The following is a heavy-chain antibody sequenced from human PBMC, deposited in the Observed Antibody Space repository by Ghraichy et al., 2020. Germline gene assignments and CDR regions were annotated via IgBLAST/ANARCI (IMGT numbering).Heavy chain of an antibody. D-gene: IGHD6-6*01. CDR1: GGSFSGYY. CDR3: ARSRGVAARPFLNTRLELDY. V-gene: IGHV4-34*01. J-gene: IGHJ4*02. Sequence: SETLSLTCAVYGGSFSGYYWSWIRQPPGKGLEWIGEINHSGSTNYNPSLKSRVTISVDTSKNQFSLKLSSVTAADTAVYYCARSRGVAARPFLNTRLELDYWGQGTLVTVSS. CDR2: INHSGST.